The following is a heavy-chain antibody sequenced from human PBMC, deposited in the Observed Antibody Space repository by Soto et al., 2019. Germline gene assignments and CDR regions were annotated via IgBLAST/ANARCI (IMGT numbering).Heavy chain of an antibody. D-gene: IGHD6-19*01. V-gene: IGHV1-46*01. CDR3: ASSYSSGWETYFDY. J-gene: IGHJ4*02. Sequence: ASVKVSCKASGYTFTSYYMHWVRQSPGQGLEWMGIINPSGGSTSYAQRFQGRVTMTRDTSASTAYMELSSLRSEDTAVYYCASSYSSGWETYFDYWGQGTLVTVSS. CDR1: GYTFTSYY. CDR2: INPSGGST.